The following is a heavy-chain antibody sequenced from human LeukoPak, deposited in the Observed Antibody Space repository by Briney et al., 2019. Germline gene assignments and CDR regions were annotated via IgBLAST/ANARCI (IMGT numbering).Heavy chain of an antibody. CDR1: GGTFSSYA. Sequence: SVKVSCKASGGTFSSYAISWVRQAPGQGLEWMGGIIPIFGTANYAQKFQGRVTITADESTSTAYMELSSLRSEDTAVYYCARDLSSEWELLGGVCYFDYWGQGTLVTVSS. V-gene: IGHV1-69*13. CDR3: ARDLSSEWELLGGVCYFDY. CDR2: IIPIFGTA. J-gene: IGHJ4*02. D-gene: IGHD1-26*01.